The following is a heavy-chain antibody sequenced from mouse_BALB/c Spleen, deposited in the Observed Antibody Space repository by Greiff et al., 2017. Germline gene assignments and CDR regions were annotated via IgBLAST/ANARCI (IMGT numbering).Heavy chain of an antibody. J-gene: IGHJ4*01. CDR3: ARDGYGSSPYYAMDY. V-gene: IGHV2-9*02. CDR1: GFSLTSYG. D-gene: IGHD1-1*01. Sequence: VHLVESGPGLVAPSQSLSITCTVSGFSLTSYGVHWVRQPPGKGLEWLGVIWAGGSTNYNSALMSRLSISKDNSKSQVFLKMNSLQTDDTAMYYCARDGYGSSPYYAMDYWGQGTSVTVSS. CDR2: IWAGGST.